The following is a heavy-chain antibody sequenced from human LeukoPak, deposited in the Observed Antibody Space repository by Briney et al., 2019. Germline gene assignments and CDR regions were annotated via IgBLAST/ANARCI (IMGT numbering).Heavy chain of an antibody. V-gene: IGHV1-8*03. Sequence: ASVKVSCKASGHTSTSYDINWVRQAPVQALEWMGWMNPNSGNTGYAQKFQGRVTITRNTSISTAYMELSSLRSEDTAVYYCARGHPNWFDPWGQGTLVSVSS. CDR3: ARGHPNWFDP. CDR2: MNPNSGNT. CDR1: GHTSTSYD. J-gene: IGHJ5*02.